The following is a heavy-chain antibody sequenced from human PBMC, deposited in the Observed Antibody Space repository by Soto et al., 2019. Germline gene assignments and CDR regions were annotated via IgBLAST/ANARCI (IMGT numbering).Heavy chain of an antibody. CDR2: TNPNSDGA. V-gene: IGHV1-2*02. D-gene: IGHD6-19*01. CDR1: GYTFTDYY. CDR3: ARGGGSGWHGDWFDP. J-gene: IGHJ5*02. Sequence: QVHLVQSEAEVKKPGASVRVSCKASGYTFTDYYIHWVRQAPGQGLEWMGWTNPNSDGAHYAQKFQGRVTMTRDKSTRTLYIEVNGLRSDDTAVYFCARGGGSGWHGDWFDPWGQGTLVTVSS.